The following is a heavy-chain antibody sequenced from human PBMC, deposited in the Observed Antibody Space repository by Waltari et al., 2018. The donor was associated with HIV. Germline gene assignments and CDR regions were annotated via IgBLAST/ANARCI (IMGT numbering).Heavy chain of an antibody. J-gene: IGHJ6*02. CDR3: VRGPNWQLGGLDV. D-gene: IGHD1-1*01. V-gene: IGHV4-34*01. CDR1: NTSFDPSSD. Sequence: QVQLEQWGAGLVKPSETLSVTCAMYNTSFDPSSDWTWVRQAPGKGLEWIGKVKYDALRFYHPSLQSRVSAWLDASKRQVSLRLTSVSAGETAVYFCVRGPNWQLGGLDVWGRGTT. CDR2: VKYDALR.